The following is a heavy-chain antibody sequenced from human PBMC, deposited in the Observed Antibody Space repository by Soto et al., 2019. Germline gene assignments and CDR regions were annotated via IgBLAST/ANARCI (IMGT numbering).Heavy chain of an antibody. CDR2: ISASAVST. J-gene: IGHJ4*02. D-gene: IGHD3-22*01. CDR3: AKNSGAHSSGYYVDY. Sequence: GSLRLSCAASGFTFSSYAMIWVRQAPGKGLEWVSAISASAVSTYDGDSVKGRVTISRDNSKNTLYLQMNSLGAGDTAVHYCAKNSGAHSSGYYVDYWGQGTLVTVSS. CDR1: GFTFSSYA. V-gene: IGHV3-23*01.